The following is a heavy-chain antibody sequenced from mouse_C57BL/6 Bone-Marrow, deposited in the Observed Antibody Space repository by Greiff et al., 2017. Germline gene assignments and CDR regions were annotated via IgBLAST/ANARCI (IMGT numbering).Heavy chain of an antibody. V-gene: IGHV5-17*01. Sequence: EVQLVESGGGLVKPGGSLKLSCAASGFTFSDYGMHWVRQAPEKGLEWVAYISSGSSTIYYADKVKGRFTISRDNAKNTLFMQMTSLRSEDTAMYYCARPSDYGSSYPYYYAMDYWGQGTSVTVSS. CDR1: GFTFSDYG. CDR3: ARPSDYGSSYPYYYAMDY. J-gene: IGHJ4*01. D-gene: IGHD1-1*01. CDR2: ISSGSSTI.